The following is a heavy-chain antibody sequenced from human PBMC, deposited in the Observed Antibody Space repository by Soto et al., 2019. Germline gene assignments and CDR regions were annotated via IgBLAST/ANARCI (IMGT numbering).Heavy chain of an antibody. CDR3: ARHLSLLRYFDWLEGAFDI. J-gene: IGHJ3*02. Sequence: GESLKISCKGSGYSFTSYWIGWVRQMPGKGLEWMGIIYPGDSDTRYSPSFQGQVTISADKSISTAYLQWSSLKASDTAMYYCARHLSLLRYFDWLEGAFDIWGQGTMVTVSS. D-gene: IGHD3-9*01. CDR2: IYPGDSDT. V-gene: IGHV5-51*01. CDR1: GYSFTSYW.